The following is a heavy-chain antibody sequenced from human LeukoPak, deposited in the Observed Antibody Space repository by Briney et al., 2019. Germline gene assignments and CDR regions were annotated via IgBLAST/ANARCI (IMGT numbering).Heavy chain of an antibody. CDR3: ARDFGF. J-gene: IGHJ4*02. Sequence: GSLRLSCAASGFPFSSYAMNWVRQAPGKGLEWVSTISTSSSDIYYADSLKGRFTISRDNAKNSLYLQMNSLRAEDTAVYYCARDFGFWGQGTLVTVSS. CDR2: ISTSSSDI. D-gene: IGHD3-10*01. V-gene: IGHV3-21*01. CDR1: GFPFSSYA.